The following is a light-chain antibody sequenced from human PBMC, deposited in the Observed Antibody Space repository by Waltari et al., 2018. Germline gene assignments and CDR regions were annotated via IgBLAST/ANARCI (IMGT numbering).Light chain of an antibody. Sequence: QPVLTQPPSASASLGASVTLTCSLSSGYSNYKVDWYQQRQGKGPRFVMRVGTGGIGGSEGDDITARFSVAGSGLNRFLTIKNIQEGDESDYHCGTEHGSGSTFVYVFGPGTKVTVL. CDR1: SGYSNYK. J-gene: IGLJ1*01. V-gene: IGLV9-49*01. CDR2: VGTGGIGG. CDR3: GTEHGSGSTFVYV.